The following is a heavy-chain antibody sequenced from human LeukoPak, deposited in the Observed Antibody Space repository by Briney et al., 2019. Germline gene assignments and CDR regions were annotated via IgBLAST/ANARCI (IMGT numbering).Heavy chain of an antibody. J-gene: IGHJ4*02. CDR1: GFTFSSYG. D-gene: IGHD6-13*01. CDR3: AKDRTMAADGTYFDY. V-gene: IGHV3-30*18. Sequence: GGSLRLSCAASGFTFSSYGMHWVRQAPGKGLEWVAVISYDGSNKYYADSVKGRFTISRDNSKNTLYLQMNSLRAEDTALYFCAKDRTMAADGTYFDYWDQGTLVTVSS. CDR2: ISYDGSNK.